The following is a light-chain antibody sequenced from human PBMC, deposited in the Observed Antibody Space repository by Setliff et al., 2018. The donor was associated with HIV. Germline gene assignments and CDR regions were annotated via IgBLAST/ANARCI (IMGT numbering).Light chain of an antibody. CDR1: SGIDVHTYR. V-gene: IGLV5-45*03. J-gene: IGLJ1*01. Sequence: QPVLTQQSSLSASPGASASLTCTLRSGIDVHTYRIYWYQQKSGSPPQYLLRYTSDSDKHQGSGVPSRFSGSKDAPANAGILLISGVQSADEADYYCMIWHNNAYDFGGGTKVTVL. CDR3: MIWHNNAYD. CDR2: YTSDSDK.